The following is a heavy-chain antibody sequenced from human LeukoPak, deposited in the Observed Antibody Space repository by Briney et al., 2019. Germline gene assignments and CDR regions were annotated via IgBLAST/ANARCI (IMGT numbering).Heavy chain of an antibody. V-gene: IGHV1-46*01. CDR3: ARDYVDDIPMIKDY. CDR1: GYTFTSFH. CDR2: INLSGGST. J-gene: IGHJ4*02. Sequence: ASVKVSCKASGYTFTSFHMHWVRQAPGQGLEWMGKINLSGGSTTYAQKFQGRVTMTRDTSTSTVYMELSSLRSEDTAVYYCARDYVDDIPMIKDYWGQGTLVTVSS. D-gene: IGHD2-8*01.